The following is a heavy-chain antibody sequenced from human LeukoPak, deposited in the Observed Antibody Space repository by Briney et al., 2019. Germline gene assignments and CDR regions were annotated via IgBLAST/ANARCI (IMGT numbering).Heavy chain of an antibody. J-gene: IGHJ4*02. D-gene: IGHD1-26*01. V-gene: IGHV4-59*12. CDR1: GGSISSYY. CDR3: ARDGNSGSSSF. CDR2: IYYSGST. Sequence: SETLSLTCTVSGGSISSYYWSWLRQPPGKGLEWIGYIYYSGSTKYNPSLKSRVTISVDTSERQFSLKLSSVTAADTAAYYCARDGNSGSSSFWGQGTLVTVSS.